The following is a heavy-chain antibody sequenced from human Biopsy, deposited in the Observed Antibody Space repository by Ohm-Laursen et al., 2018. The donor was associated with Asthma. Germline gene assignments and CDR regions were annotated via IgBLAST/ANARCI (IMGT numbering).Heavy chain of an antibody. CDR1: GYSFTDYH. D-gene: IGHD5-12*01. CDR2: ITPESGGT. Sequence: GASVKVSCKASGYSFTDYHLHWVRQAPGQGLEWMGRITPESGGTTYAQKFQGRVTMTRDRSISTAYMELNRLRSDDTAVYYCAAGYSGSDRIVYYYSGMEVWGQGTTVTVSS. J-gene: IGHJ6*02. V-gene: IGHV1-2*06. CDR3: AAGYSGSDRIVYYYSGMEV.